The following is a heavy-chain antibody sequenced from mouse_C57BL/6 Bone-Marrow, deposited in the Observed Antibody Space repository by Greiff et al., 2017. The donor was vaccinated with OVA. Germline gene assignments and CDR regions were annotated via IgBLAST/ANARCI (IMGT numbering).Heavy chain of an antibody. CDR1: GYSITSGYY. J-gene: IGHJ1*03. V-gene: IGHV3-6*01. CDR3: AREGWYFDV. CDR2: ISYDGSN. Sequence: VQLQQSGPGLVKPSQSLSLTCSVTGYSITSGYYWNWIRQFPGNKLEWMGYISYDGSNNYNPSLKNRISITRDTSKNQFFLKLNSVTTEDTATYYCAREGWYFDVWGTGTTVTVSS.